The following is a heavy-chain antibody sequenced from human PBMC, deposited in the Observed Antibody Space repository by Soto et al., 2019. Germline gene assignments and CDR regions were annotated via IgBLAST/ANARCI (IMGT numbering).Heavy chain of an antibody. V-gene: IGHV1-69*02. J-gene: IGHJ6*04. CDR1: GGTFSSYT. CDR2: IIPILGIA. Sequence: QVQLVQSGAEVKKPGSSVKVSCKASGGTFSSYTISWVRQAPGQGLEWMGRIIPILGIANYAQKFQGRVAISGDKSTSTAYMELSSLRSEATAVYSCGRFRGSYGMDVWGKGTTVSSS. D-gene: IGHD3-10*01. CDR3: GRFRGSYGMDV.